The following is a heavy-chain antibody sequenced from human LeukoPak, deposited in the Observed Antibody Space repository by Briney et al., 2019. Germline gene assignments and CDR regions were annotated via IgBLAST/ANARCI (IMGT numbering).Heavy chain of an antibody. Sequence: GASVKVPCKASGYTFSDYYMHWVRQAPGQGLEWMGWINSNSGGTKYEQKFQGRVTMTRDTSISTVYMELSRLRFDDTAVYYCARGSERCSSTSCPNKPFDYWGQGTLVTVSS. V-gene: IGHV1-2*02. CDR1: GYTFSDYY. D-gene: IGHD2-2*01. CDR2: INSNSGGT. CDR3: ARGSERCSSTSCPNKPFDY. J-gene: IGHJ4*02.